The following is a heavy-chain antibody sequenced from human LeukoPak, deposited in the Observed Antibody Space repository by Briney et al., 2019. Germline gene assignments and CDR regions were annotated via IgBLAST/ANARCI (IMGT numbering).Heavy chain of an antibody. V-gene: IGHV4-39*07. J-gene: IGHJ4*02. D-gene: IGHD1-26*01. CDR2: IYYSGST. CDR3: ARGYYPFLTDFDY. Sequence: PSETLSLTCTVSGGSISSSSYYWGWIRQPPGKGLEWIGSIYYSGSTYYNPSLKSRVTMSIDTSKNQFSLKLSSVTAADTAVYYCARGYYPFLTDFDYWGQGTLVTVSS. CDR1: GGSISSSSYY.